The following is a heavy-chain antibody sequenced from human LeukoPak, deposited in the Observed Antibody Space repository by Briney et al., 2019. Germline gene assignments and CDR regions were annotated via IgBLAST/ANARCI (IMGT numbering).Heavy chain of an antibody. V-gene: IGHV4-34*01. D-gene: IGHD4-17*01. CDR2: INPSGST. J-gene: IGHJ4*02. Sequence: SETLSLTCAVYGGSFSDYYWSWIRQPPGKGLEWIGEINPSGSTNYSPSFKSRVTISVDTSKNQFSLKLSSVTAADTAVYYCARHVSPVTPPDYWGQGTLVTVSS. CDR1: GGSFSDYY. CDR3: ARHVSPVTPPDY.